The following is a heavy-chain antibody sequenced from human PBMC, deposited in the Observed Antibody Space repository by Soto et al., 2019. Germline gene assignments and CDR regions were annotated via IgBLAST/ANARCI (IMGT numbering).Heavy chain of an antibody. CDR1: GYSFTDYH. Sequence: ASVKVSCKAAGYSFTDYHMHWVRQAPGQGLEWLGRINPKSGGTSTAQKFQGWVTMTTDTSISTASMELTRLTSDDTAIYYCARGDSTDCSNGVCSFFYNHDMDVWGQGTTVTVSS. V-gene: IGHV1-2*04. D-gene: IGHD2-8*01. CDR2: INPKSGGT. J-gene: IGHJ6*02. CDR3: ARGDSTDCSNGVCSFFYNHDMDV.